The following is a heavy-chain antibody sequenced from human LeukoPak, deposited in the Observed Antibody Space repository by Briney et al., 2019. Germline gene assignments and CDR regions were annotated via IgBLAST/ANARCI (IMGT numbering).Heavy chain of an antibody. Sequence: ASVKVSCKASGYTFTTHDINWVRQATGQGLEWLGWMSPNSGDTGYAQKFQGRVTMTSDSSISTAYMELSSLRSEDTAIYYCVRTPPNWGFDYWGQGTLVTVTS. CDR1: GYTFTTHD. J-gene: IGHJ4*02. CDR2: MSPNSGDT. CDR3: VRTPPNWGFDY. D-gene: IGHD7-27*01. V-gene: IGHV1-8*01.